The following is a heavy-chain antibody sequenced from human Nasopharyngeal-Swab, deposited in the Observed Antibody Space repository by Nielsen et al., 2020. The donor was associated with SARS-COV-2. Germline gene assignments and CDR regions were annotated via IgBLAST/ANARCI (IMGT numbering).Heavy chain of an antibody. V-gene: IGHV3-9*01. CDR3: AKVVAAHYYYYGMDV. J-gene: IGHJ6*02. CDR2: ISWNSGSI. Sequence: WIRQPPGKGLEWVSGISWNSGSIGYADPVKGRFTISRDNAKNSLYLQMNSLRAEDTALYYCAKVVAAHYYYYGMDVWGQGTTVTVSS. D-gene: IGHD2-15*01.